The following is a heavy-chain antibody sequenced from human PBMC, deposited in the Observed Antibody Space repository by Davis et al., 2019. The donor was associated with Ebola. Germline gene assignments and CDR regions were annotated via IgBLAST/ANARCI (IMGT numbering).Heavy chain of an antibody. D-gene: IGHD3-22*01. V-gene: IGHV5-51*01. CDR3: ARPSYYYDSSGYYFGAFDI. CDR2: IYPGDSDT. Sequence: GESLKTSCKGSGYSFTSYWIGWVRQMPGKGLEWMGIIYPGDSDTRYSPSFQGQVTISADKSISTAYLQWSSLKASDTAMYYCARPSYYYDSSGYYFGAFDIWGQGTMVTVSS. J-gene: IGHJ3*02. CDR1: GYSFTSYW.